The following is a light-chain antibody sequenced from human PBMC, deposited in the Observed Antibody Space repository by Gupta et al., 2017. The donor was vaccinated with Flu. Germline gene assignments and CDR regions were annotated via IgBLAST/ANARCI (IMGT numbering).Light chain of an antibody. J-gene: IGLJ2*01. V-gene: IGLV3-10*01. CDR1: ALPKKY. CDR3: LATDSSGNHRF. Sequence: SYEPPQPPSVSVSPGQTARITCSVDALPKKYAYWYQQKSGQAPVLVIYEDTKRPSGIPARFSGSSSGTIASLTISEVQVEDEGDFYWLATDSSGNHRFFGAGTKLTVL. CDR2: EDT.